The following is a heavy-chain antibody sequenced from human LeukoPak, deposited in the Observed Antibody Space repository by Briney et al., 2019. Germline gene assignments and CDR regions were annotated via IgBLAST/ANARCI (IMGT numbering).Heavy chain of an antibody. CDR1: GYTFTGYY. Sequence: ASVKVSCKASGYTFTGYYMHWVRQAPGQGLEWMGWINPNSGDTNYAQKFQGRVTMTRDTSISTAYMELSRLRSDDTAVYYCARPIAAAGNEDFDYWGQGTLVTVSS. D-gene: IGHD6-13*01. V-gene: IGHV1-2*02. J-gene: IGHJ4*02. CDR3: ARPIAAAGNEDFDY. CDR2: INPNSGDT.